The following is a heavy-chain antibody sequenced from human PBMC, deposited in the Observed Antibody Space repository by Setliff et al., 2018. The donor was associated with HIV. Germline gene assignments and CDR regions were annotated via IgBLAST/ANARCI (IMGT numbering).Heavy chain of an antibody. CDR3: ARDLVWPYSSRWYDAFDI. D-gene: IGHD6-13*01. J-gene: IGHJ3*02. Sequence: PGGSLRLSCVASGLTFNRYWMSWVRQAPGKGLEWVANIKQDGSEKYYVDSVKGRFTISRDNAKNSLYLQMNSLRAEDTAVYYCARDLVWPYSSRWYDAFDIWGQGTMVTVSS. CDR2: IKQDGSEK. CDR1: GLTFNRYW. V-gene: IGHV3-7*03.